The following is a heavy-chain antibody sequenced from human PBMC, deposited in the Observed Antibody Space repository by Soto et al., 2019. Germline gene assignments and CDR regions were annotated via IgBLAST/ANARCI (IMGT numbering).Heavy chain of an antibody. D-gene: IGHD2-21*01. CDR1: GYSFNNFW. V-gene: IGHV5-51*01. CDR2: IYPGDSDT. Sequence: GASLKISCQGSGYSFNNFWIGWVRQMPGKGLEWMGIIYPGDSDTRYSPSFQGQVTISADKSISTAYLQWSSLKASDTAMYYCARLLFLVQHPPVAFEIPGQTIMVTGS. J-gene: IGHJ3*02. CDR3: ARLLFLVQHPPVAFEI.